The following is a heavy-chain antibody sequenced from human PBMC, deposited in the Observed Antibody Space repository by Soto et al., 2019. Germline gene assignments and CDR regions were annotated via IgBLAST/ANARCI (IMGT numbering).Heavy chain of an antibody. CDR3: AKETVGHSSSSGEHFDY. D-gene: IGHD6-6*01. V-gene: IGHV3-30-3*02. J-gene: IGHJ4*02. CDR2: MSYDGSNI. Sequence: QVQLVESGGGVVQPGRSLRLSCAASGFTFSRYAMHWVRQAPGKGLEWVAVMSYDGSNIHYADSVKGRFTISRDNSTNTLYLQLNGLRGADTSVYYCAKETVGHSSSSGEHFDYWGQGTLVTVSS. CDR1: GFTFSRYA.